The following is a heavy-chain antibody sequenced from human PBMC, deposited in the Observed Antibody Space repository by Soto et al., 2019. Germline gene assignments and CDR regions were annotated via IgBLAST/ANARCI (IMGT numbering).Heavy chain of an antibody. CDR2: IYYSGST. J-gene: IGHJ6*03. Sequence: PSETLSLTCTVSGGSISSGGYYWSWIRQHPGKGLEWIGYIYYSGSTYYNPSLKSRVTISVDTSMDQFSLKLSSVTAADTAVYYCARAKYYDILTGPIDYMDVWGKGTTVTVSS. D-gene: IGHD3-9*01. CDR3: ARAKYYDILTGPIDYMDV. CDR1: GGSISSGGYY. V-gene: IGHV4-31*03.